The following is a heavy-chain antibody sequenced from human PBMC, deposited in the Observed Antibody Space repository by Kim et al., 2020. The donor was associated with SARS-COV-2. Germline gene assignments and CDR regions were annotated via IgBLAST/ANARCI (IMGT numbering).Heavy chain of an antibody. CDR2: ISGSGGST. Sequence: GGSLRLSCAASGFTFSSYAMSWVRQAPGKGLEWVSAISGSGGSTYYADSVKGRFTISRDNSKNTLYLQMNSLRAEDTAVYYCAKDVVVVTASNYFDYWGQGTLVTVSS. D-gene: IGHD2-21*02. V-gene: IGHV3-23*01. CDR3: AKDVVVVTASNYFDY. J-gene: IGHJ4*02. CDR1: GFTFSSYA.